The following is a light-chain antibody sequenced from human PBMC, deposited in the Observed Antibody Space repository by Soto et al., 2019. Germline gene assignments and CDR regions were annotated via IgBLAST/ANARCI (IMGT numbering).Light chain of an antibody. J-gene: IGLJ1*01. CDR2: DVS. V-gene: IGLV2-14*01. Sequence: QSVLTQPASVSGSPGQSITISCTGTSSDVGGYNYVSWYQQHPGKAPKLMIYDVSNRPSGVSNRFSGSKSGNTASLTTSGLQAEDEADYYCSSYTSSSILGYVFGTGTKVTVL. CDR1: SSDVGGYNY. CDR3: SSYTSSSILGYV.